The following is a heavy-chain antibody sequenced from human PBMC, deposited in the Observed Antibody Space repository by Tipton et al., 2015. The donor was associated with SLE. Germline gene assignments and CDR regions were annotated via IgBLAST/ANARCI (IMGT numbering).Heavy chain of an antibody. J-gene: IGHJ6*03. CDR1: GFTFSSYS. D-gene: IGHD1-7*01. V-gene: IGHV3-21*01. CDR2: ISSSSSYI. Sequence: GSLRLSCAASGFTFSSYSMNWVRQAPGKGLEWVSSISSSSSYIYCADSVKGRFTISRDNAKNSLYLQMNSLRAEDTAVYYCARLSGPITGTTGYMDVWGKGTTVTVSS. CDR3: ARLSGPITGTTGYMDV.